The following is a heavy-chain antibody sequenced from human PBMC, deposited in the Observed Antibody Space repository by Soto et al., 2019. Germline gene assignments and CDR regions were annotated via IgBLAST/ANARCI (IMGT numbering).Heavy chain of an antibody. CDR3: AKDRLRGGFLTTATTNGMDV. CDR1: GFTFSSYG. V-gene: IGHV3-30*18. Sequence: QVQLVESGGGVVQPGRSLRLSCAASGFTFSSYGMHWVRQAPGKGLEWVALISYDGSNKYYADSVKGRFSISRDNSKNTLYLQMNSLRAGETAVYYCAKDRLRGGFLTTATTNGMDVWGQGTTVTVSS. CDR2: ISYDGSNK. J-gene: IGHJ6*02. D-gene: IGHD1-26*01.